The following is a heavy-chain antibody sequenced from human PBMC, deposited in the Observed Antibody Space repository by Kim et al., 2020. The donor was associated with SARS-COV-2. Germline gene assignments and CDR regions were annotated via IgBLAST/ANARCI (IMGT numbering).Heavy chain of an antibody. CDR3: AREFANLYSSSSGGWFDP. Sequence: SVKVSCKASGGTFSSYAISWVRQAPGQGLEWMGRIIPILGIANYAQKFQGRVTITADKSTSTAYMELSSLRSEDTAVYYCAREFANLYSSSSGGWFDPWGQGTLVTVSS. J-gene: IGHJ5*02. CDR2: IIPILGIA. D-gene: IGHD6-6*01. V-gene: IGHV1-69*04. CDR1: GGTFSSYA.